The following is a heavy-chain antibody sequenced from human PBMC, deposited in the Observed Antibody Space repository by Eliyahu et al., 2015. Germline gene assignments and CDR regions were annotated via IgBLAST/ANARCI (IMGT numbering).Heavy chain of an antibody. J-gene: IGHJ4*02. Sequence: EVQLLESGGGLVQPGGSLRLSGAASGFTVHTYAMAWVRQAPGKGLXWVSXXTISGYNTXHAHSVKGRFTISRDNSNNMVSLQMNSLRAEDTAVYYCAKAPSGPERAPSGPERPPLGRSEDFWSGWTGYYFDFWGQGTLVTVSS. V-gene: IGHV3-23*01. CDR1: GFTVHTYA. CDR3: AKAPSGPERAPSGPERPPLGRSEDFWSGWTGYYFDF. D-gene: IGHD3-3*01. CDR2: XTISGYNT.